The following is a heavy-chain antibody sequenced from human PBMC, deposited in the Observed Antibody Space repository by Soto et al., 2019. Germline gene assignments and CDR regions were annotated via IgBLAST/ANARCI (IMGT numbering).Heavy chain of an antibody. CDR1: GYSFAGYW. D-gene: IGHD3-22*01. CDR2: IDPSDAQT. CDR3: ARQIYDSDTGPNFQYYFDS. J-gene: IGHJ4*02. V-gene: IGHV5-10-1*01. Sequence: GESLKISCKGSGYSFAGYWITWVRQKPGKGLEWMGRIDPSDAQTYYSPSFRGHVTISVTKSITTVFLQWSSLRASDTAMYYCARQIYDSDTGPNFQYYFDSWGQGTPVTVSS.